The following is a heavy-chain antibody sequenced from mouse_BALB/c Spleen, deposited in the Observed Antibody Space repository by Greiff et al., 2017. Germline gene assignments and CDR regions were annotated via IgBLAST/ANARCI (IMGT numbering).Heavy chain of an antibody. CDR2: IDPANGNT. V-gene: IGHV14-3*02. CDR1: GFNIKDTY. D-gene: IGHD1-1*01. J-gene: IGHJ4*01. Sequence: EVQLQESGAELVKPGASVKLSCTASGFNIKDTYMHWVKQRPEQGLEWIGRIDPANGNTKYDPKFQGKATITADTSSNTAYLQLSSLTSEDTAVYYCARGDGRSYAMDYWGQGTSVTVSS. CDR3: ARGDGRSYAMDY.